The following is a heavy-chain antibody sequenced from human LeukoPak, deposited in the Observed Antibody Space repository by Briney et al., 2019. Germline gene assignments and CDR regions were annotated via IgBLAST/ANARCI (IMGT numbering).Heavy chain of an antibody. Sequence: PSETLSLTCTVSGGSISSGDYYWSWIRQPPGKGLEWIGYIYYSGSTYYNPSLKSRVTISVDTSKNQFSLKLSSVTAADTAVYYCARDDILTGYYGVEPVDAFDIWGQGTMVTVSS. D-gene: IGHD3-9*01. CDR2: IYYSGST. V-gene: IGHV4-30-4*08. CDR3: ARDDILTGYYGVEPVDAFDI. CDR1: GGSISSGDYY. J-gene: IGHJ3*02.